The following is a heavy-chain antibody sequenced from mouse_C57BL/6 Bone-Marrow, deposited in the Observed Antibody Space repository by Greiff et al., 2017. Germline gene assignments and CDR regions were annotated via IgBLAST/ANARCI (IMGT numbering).Heavy chain of an antibody. CDR2: ISSGSSTI. D-gene: IGHD1-1*02. CDR1: GFTFSDYG. Sequence: EVHLVESGGGLVKPGGSLKLSCAASGFTFSDYGMHWVRQAPEKGLEWVAYISSGSSTIYYADTVKGRFTISRDNAKNTLFLQMTSLRSEDTAMYYCARGGFYGYAMDYWGQGTSVTVSS. V-gene: IGHV5-17*01. J-gene: IGHJ4*01. CDR3: ARGGFYGYAMDY.